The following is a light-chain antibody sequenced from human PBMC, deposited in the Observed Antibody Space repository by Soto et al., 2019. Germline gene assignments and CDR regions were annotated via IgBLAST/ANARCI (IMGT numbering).Light chain of an antibody. CDR1: SSDVGGYNY. CDR3: SSYTSSSTPFMV. Sequence: QSVLTQPASVSGSPGQSITISCTGASSDVGGYNYVSWYQHHPGKAPKLMIYDVSNRPSGVSNRFSGSKSGNTASLTISGLQAEDEADYYCSSYTSSSTPFMVFGGGTKVTVL. J-gene: IGLJ2*01. CDR2: DVS. V-gene: IGLV2-14*03.